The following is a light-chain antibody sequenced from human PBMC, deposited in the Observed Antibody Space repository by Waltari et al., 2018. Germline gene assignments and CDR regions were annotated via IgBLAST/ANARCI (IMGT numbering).Light chain of an antibody. CDR2: AAS. CDR1: QGINNY. Sequence: DIKMTQSPSSLSASVGDSLTLTCRASQGINNYLAWFQQKPGKAPKSLIYAASHLQRGVPSRFSGSGSGSDFTLTIGGLQPEDSATYYCQQYINKPFTFGQGTRLEI. J-gene: IGKJ5*01. V-gene: IGKV1-16*01. CDR3: QQYINKPFT.